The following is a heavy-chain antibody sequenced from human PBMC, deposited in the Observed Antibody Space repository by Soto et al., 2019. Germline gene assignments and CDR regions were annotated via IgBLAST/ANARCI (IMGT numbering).Heavy chain of an antibody. CDR3: AREPFRGSEDFDY. CDR2: ISSSSSYI. V-gene: IGHV3-21*01. Sequence: EVQLVESGGGLVKPGGSLRLSCAASGFTFSSYSMNWVRQAPGKGLEWVSSISSSSSYIYYADSVKGRFTISRDNAKNSLYLQMNSLRAEDTAVYYCAREPFRGSEDFDYWGQGTLVTVSS. D-gene: IGHD3-10*01. CDR1: GFTFSSYS. J-gene: IGHJ4*02.